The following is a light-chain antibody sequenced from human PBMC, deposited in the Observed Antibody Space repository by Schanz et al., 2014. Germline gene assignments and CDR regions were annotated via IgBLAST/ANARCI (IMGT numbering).Light chain of an antibody. Sequence: EIVVTQSPDTLSVSPGERATLSCRTSHSVGSYLAWYQQKPGQAPRLLIYGASNRAIGIPARFSGSGSGTDFTLTISSLEPEDFAVYYCQQRNSWPYTFGQGTKLEIK. CDR3: QQRNSWPYT. J-gene: IGKJ2*01. CDR2: GAS. CDR1: HSVGSY. V-gene: IGKV3-11*01.